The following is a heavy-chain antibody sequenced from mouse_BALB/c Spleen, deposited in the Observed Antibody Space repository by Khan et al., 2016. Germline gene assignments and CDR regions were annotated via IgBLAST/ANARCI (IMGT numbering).Heavy chain of an antibody. V-gene: IGHV1S136*01. CDR3: SSYDYAFAY. CDR1: GYTFTSDV. Sequence: VQLQQSGPELVKPGASVKMSCKASGYTFTSDVMDWVKQKPGQGLEWIGDINRYNDGTKYNEKFKGKGTLTSDKSSRTAYIDLSGQSSDDSSVSYCSSYDYAFAYWGQGTSVTVSS. J-gene: IGHJ4*01. CDR2: INRYNDGT. D-gene: IGHD2-12*01.